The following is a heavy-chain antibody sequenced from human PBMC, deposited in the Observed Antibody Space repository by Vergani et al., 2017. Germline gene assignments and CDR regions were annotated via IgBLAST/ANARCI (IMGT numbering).Heavy chain of an antibody. CDR1: GFTFSNAW. CDR2: IKSKTDGGTT. Sequence: EVQLVESGGGLVKPGGSLRLSCAASGFTFSNAWMSWVRQAPGKGLEWVGRIKSKTDGGTTDYAAPVKGRFTISRDDSKNTLYLQMNSLKTEDTAVYYCTTDHRIAVAASLGAYYYYMDVWGKGTTVTVSS. J-gene: IGHJ6*03. D-gene: IGHD6-19*01. V-gene: IGHV3-15*01. CDR3: TTDHRIAVAASLGAYYYYMDV.